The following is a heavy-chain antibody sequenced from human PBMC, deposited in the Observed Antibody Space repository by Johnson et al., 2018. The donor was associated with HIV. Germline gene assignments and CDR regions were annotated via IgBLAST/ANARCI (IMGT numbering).Heavy chain of an antibody. D-gene: IGHD2-15*01. CDR1: GFTVSSNY. J-gene: IGHJ3*01. Sequence: VQLVESGGGLIQPGGSLRLSCAASGFTVSSNYMSWVRQAPGKGLEWVGLIRSKGNTYATVYSASLKGRFTISRDDSKNTAYLQMNDLRPDDTAVYHCTKFVGFGSGGGCYTPGDVWGQGTVVTVSS. CDR3: TKFVGFGSGGGCYTPGDV. V-gene: IGHV3-73*01. CDR2: IRSKGNTYAT.